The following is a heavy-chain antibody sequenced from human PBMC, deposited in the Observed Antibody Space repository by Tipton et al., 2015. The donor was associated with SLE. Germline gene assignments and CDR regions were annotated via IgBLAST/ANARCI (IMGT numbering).Heavy chain of an antibody. J-gene: IGHJ3*02. CDR3: ARSPTDLTPGAWAFDI. Sequence: QVQLVQSGAEVKKPGSSVKVSCKASGGTFSSYTISWVRQAPGQGLEWMGGIIPIFGTANYAQKFQGRVTITADESTSTAYMELSSLRSEDTAVYYCARSPTDLTPGAWAFDIWGQGTMVTVSS. V-gene: IGHV1-69*01. CDR1: GGTFSSYT. CDR2: IIPIFGTA. D-gene: IGHD4-17*01.